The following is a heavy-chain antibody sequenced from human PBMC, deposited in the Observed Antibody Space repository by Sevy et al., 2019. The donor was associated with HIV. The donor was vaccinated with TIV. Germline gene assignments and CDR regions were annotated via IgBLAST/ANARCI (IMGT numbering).Heavy chain of an antibody. Sequence: ASVKVSCKVSGYTLTEVSMHWVRHCPGKGLEWMGRLVPEDGETIYAQKFQGRITMTEDTSTDTAYMELRSLRSEDTAVYHCATAREYYSDSSGYLDYWGQGTLVTVSS. V-gene: IGHV1-24*01. CDR1: GYTLTEVS. J-gene: IGHJ4*02. CDR3: ATAREYYSDSSGYLDY. D-gene: IGHD3-22*01. CDR2: LVPEDGET.